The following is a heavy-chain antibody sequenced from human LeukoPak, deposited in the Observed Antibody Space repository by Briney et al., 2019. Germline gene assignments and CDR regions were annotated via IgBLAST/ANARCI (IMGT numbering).Heavy chain of an antibody. Sequence: PSETVSLTCAVSGYSISSGYYWGWIRQPPGKGLEWIGSIYHSGSTYYNPSLKSRVTISVDTSKNQFSLKLSSVTAADTAVYYCARRDSSGCNDYWGQGTLVTVSS. CDR3: ARRDSSGCNDY. D-gene: IGHD6-19*01. J-gene: IGHJ4*02. CDR2: IYHSGST. CDR1: GYSISSGYY. V-gene: IGHV4-38-2*01.